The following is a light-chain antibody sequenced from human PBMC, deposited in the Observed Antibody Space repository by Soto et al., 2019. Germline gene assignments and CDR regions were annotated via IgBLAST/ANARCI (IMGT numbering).Light chain of an antibody. V-gene: IGLV2-11*01. CDR2: DIN. CDR3: WSYTSGASS. J-gene: IGLJ3*02. Sequence: QSVLIEPPSVSGSPGQSVTISCTGTSSDVASYDYVSWYQQHPGTAPKPMIYDINNQPSGTPARFSGSLSGNKAALTISGLQPEDEADYYCWSYTSGASSFGGGTKVTVL. CDR1: SSDVASYDY.